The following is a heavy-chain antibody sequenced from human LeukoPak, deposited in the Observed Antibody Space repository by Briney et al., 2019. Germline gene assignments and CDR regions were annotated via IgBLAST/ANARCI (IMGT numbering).Heavy chain of an antibody. CDR2: ISSSGSTI. J-gene: IGHJ4*02. D-gene: IGHD4-23*01. CDR1: GFTFSDYR. V-gene: IGHV3-11*01. Sequence: PGGSLRLSCAASGFTFSDYRMNWVRQAPGKGLEWISYISSSGSTIYYADSVKGRFTISRDNAKNSLYLQMNSLRAEDTAVYYCARELEKTTVVIDYWGQGTLVTVSS. CDR3: ARELEKTTVVIDY.